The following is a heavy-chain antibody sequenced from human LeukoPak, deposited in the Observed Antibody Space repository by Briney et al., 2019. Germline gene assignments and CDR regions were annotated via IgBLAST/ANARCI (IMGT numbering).Heavy chain of an antibody. CDR3: ARDQQGTHYYYYGMDV. J-gene: IGHJ6*02. Sequence: ASVKVSCKASGYTFTSYYMHWVRQAPGQGLEWMGIINPSGGSTSYAQKFQGRVTITADESTSTAYMELSSLRSEDTAVYYCARDQQGTHYYYYGMDVWGQGTTVTVSS. CDR2: INPSGGST. V-gene: IGHV1-46*01. CDR1: GYTFTSYY. D-gene: IGHD7-27*01.